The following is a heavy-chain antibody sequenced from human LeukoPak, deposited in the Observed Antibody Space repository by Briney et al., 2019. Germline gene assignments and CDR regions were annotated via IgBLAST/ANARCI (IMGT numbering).Heavy chain of an antibody. CDR1: GDSINSGDYC. CDR3: AGSEAPITPPPYGMGV. Sequence: SETLSLTCTLSGDSINSGDYCWNWFRQLPGKGLEWIGYIYFSGSTFYNPSLKSRVVISVDTSKNQFFLRLNSVTAADSGLNYCAGSEAPITPPPYGMGVWGQGTKVTVSS. D-gene: IGHD3-10*01. J-gene: IGHJ6*02. V-gene: IGHV4-31*03. CDR2: IYFSGST.